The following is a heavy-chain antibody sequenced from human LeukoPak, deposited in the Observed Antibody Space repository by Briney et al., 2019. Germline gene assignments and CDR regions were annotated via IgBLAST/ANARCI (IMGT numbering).Heavy chain of an antibody. J-gene: IGHJ4*02. V-gene: IGHV3-21*01. CDR3: ASLDSAVVNKN. Sequence: GGSPRLSCAASGFTFSSYSMNWVRQAPGKGLEWVSSISSSSSYIYYADSVKGRFTISRDNAKNSLYLQMNSLRAEDTAVYYCASLDSAVVNKNWGQGTLVTVSS. D-gene: IGHD6-19*01. CDR1: GFTFSSYS. CDR2: ISSSSSYI.